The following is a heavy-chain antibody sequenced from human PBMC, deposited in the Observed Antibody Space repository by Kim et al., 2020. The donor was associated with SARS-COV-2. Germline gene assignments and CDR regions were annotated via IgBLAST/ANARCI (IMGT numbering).Heavy chain of an antibody. D-gene: IGHD3-10*01. CDR2: ISGSGRST. CDR3: AKDGNYYTSGSPPTQKYFDP. CDR1: GFTFGSYA. J-gene: IGHJ5*02. Sequence: GGSLRLSCAASGFTFGSYAMSWVRQAPGKGLEWVSDISGSGRSTNHADSVKGRFTISRDNSKNTLYLQMNSLRAEDTAVYYCAKDGNYYTSGSPPTQKYFDPWGQGTQVTVSS. V-gene: IGHV3-23*01.